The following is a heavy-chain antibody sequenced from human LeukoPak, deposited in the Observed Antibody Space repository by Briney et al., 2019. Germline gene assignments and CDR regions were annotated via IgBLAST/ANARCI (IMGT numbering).Heavy chain of an antibody. D-gene: IGHD2-21*01. V-gene: IGHV1-69*04. CDR2: IIPIFGIA. Sequence: SVKVSCKASGGTFSSYAISWVRQAPGQGLEWMGRIIPIFGIANYAQKFQGRVTITADKSTSTAYMELSSLRSEDTAVYYCAREVISAFDIWGQGTMVTVSS. CDR1: GGTFSSYA. J-gene: IGHJ3*02. CDR3: AREVISAFDI.